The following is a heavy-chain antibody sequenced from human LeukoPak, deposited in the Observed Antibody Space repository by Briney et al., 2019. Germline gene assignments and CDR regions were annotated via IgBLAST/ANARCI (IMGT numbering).Heavy chain of an antibody. J-gene: IGHJ4*02. Sequence: SVKVSCKASGGTFSSYAISWVRQAPGQGLEWMGRIIPILGIANYAQKFQGRVTITADKSTSTAYMELSSLRSEDTAVYYCARAAFAYGGTIDYWGQGTLVTVPS. CDR2: IIPILGIA. D-gene: IGHD4-23*01. CDR3: ARAAFAYGGTIDY. CDR1: GGTFSSYA. V-gene: IGHV1-69*04.